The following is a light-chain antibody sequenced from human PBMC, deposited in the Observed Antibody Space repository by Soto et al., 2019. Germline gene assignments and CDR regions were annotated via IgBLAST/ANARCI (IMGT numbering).Light chain of an antibody. V-gene: IGLV1-44*01. J-gene: IGLJ2*01. CDR3: APWDDSLDGPV. CDR1: GSNIGSNT. Sequence: QSVVTQPPSASGTPGQRVVISCSGSGSNIGSNTVNWYQHLPGAAPRLLIHHDSQRPSGVPDRFSASKSGTSASLVISGLRSEDEGDAYCAPWDDSLDGPVFGGGTKVTVL. CDR2: HDS.